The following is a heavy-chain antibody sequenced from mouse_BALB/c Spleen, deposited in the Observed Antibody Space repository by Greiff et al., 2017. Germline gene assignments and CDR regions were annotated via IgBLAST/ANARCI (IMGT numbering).Heavy chain of an antibody. J-gene: IGHJ1*01. Sequence: EVKLVESGGGLVQPGGSLRLSCATSGFTFTDYYMSWVRQPPGKALEWLGFIRNKANGYTTEYSASVKGRFTISRDNAKNTLYLQMSSLKSEDTAMYYCARKVLYWYFDVWGAGTTVTVSS. CDR1: GFTFTDYY. CDR3: ARKVLYWYFDV. V-gene: IGHV7-3*02. CDR2: IRNKANGYTT.